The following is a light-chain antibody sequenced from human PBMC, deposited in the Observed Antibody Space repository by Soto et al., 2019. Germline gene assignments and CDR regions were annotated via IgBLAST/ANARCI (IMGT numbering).Light chain of an antibody. Sequence: DIQLTQSPSFLSASVGDRVTITCRASQGINSYLAWYQQEPGKGPNLLVFGASTLQSGVPSRFSGSGSGTEFTLTISSLQPEDAATYYCQQLNTYPLTFGGGTKVEI. CDR2: GAS. J-gene: IGKJ4*01. CDR3: QQLNTYPLT. CDR1: QGINSY. V-gene: IGKV1-9*01.